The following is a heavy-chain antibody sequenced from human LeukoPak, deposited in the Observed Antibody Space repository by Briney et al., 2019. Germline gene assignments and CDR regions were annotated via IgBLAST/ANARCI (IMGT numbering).Heavy chain of an antibody. D-gene: IGHD3-9*01. V-gene: IGHV3-30*18. J-gene: IGHJ4*02. Sequence: PGRSLRLSCAATGFTFSSYGRHWVRQAPGKGLEWVAVISYDGSNKYYADSVKGRFTISRDNSKNTLYLQMNSLRAEDTAVYYCAKDTDILTPYWGQGTLVTVSS. CDR2: ISYDGSNK. CDR3: AKDTDILTPY. CDR1: GFTFSSYG.